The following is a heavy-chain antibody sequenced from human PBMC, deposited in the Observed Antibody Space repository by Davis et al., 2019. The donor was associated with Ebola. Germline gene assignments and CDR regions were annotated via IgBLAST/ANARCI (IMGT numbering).Heavy chain of an antibody. J-gene: IGHJ4*02. D-gene: IGHD2-2*01. V-gene: IGHV4-30-4*01. CDR2: IYYSGST. Sequence: PSETLSLTCTVSGGSISSYYWSWIRQPPGKGLEWIGYIYYSGSTYYNPSLKSRVTISVDTSKNQFSLKLSSVTAADTAVYYCARGEVPAACFDYWGQGTLVTVSS. CDR1: GGSISSYY. CDR3: ARGEVPAACFDY.